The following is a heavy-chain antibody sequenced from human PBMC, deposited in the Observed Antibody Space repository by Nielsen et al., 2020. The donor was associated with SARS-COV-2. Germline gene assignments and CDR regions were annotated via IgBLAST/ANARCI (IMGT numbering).Heavy chain of an antibody. CDR2: IDPSDSYT. CDR1: GYSFTSYW. Sequence: KASCKGSGYSFTSYWIGWVRQMPGKGLEWMGRIDPSDSYTNYSPSFQGHVTISADKSISTAYLQWSSLKASDTAMYYCASERDYYDSSGYYDAFDIWGQGTMVTVSS. D-gene: IGHD3-22*01. V-gene: IGHV5-10-1*01. CDR3: ASERDYYDSSGYYDAFDI. J-gene: IGHJ3*02.